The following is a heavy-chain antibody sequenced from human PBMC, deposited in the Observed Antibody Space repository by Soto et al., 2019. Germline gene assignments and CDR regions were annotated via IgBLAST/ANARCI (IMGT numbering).Heavy chain of an antibody. CDR2: IRSKANSYAT. Sequence: GGSLRLSCAASGFTFSGSAMHWVRQASGKGLEWVGRIRSKANSYATAYAASVKGRFTISRDDSKNTAYLQMNSLKTEDTAVYYCTRLGWNEVSYYYYMDVWGKGTTVTVSS. CDR1: GFTFSGSA. CDR3: TRLGWNEVSYYYYMDV. V-gene: IGHV3-73*01. J-gene: IGHJ6*03. D-gene: IGHD1-1*01.